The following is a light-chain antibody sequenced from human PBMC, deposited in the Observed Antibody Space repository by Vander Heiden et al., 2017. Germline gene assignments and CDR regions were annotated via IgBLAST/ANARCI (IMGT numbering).Light chain of an antibody. CDR1: QSVSSY. Sequence: EIVLTQSPATLSLSPGDRATLSCRASQSVSSYLAWYQQKPGQAPRRLIYDASNRATGIPARFSGSGSGTDFTLTISSLEPEDFAVYYCQQRSNWPLFTFGPGTKVDIK. V-gene: IGKV3-11*01. CDR3: QQRSNWPLFT. J-gene: IGKJ3*01. CDR2: DAS.